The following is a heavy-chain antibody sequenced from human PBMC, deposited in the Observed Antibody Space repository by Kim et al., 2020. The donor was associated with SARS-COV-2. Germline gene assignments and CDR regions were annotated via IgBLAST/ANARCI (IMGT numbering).Heavy chain of an antibody. CDR1: GFTFGDYA. CDR2: ISWNCGSI. Sequence: GGSLRLSCAASGFTFGDYAMHWVRQVPGKGLEWVSGISWNCGSIGYADSVKGRFTISRDNAKNSLYLQMNSLRAEDTALYYCAKGQGELLHFNGMDVWGQGTTVTVSS. CDR3: AKGQGELLHFNGMDV. D-gene: IGHD1-26*01. V-gene: IGHV3-9*01. J-gene: IGHJ6*02.